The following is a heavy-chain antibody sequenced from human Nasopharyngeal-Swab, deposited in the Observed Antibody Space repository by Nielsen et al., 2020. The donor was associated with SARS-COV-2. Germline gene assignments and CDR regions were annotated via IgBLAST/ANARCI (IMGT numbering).Heavy chain of an antibody. CDR1: GFTFSSYS. V-gene: IGHV3-23*01. CDR3: ARPLSRDSTWTTEANWFDP. CDR2: ITGNGDTT. Sequence: GESLKISCADYGFTFSSYSMSWLRQAPGKGLEWVSTITGNGDTTYYADSVKGRFTISRDNSENTVYLQMNSLRAEDTALYHCARPLSRDSTWTTEANWFDPWGQGTLVTVSS. D-gene: IGHD6-13*01. J-gene: IGHJ5*02.